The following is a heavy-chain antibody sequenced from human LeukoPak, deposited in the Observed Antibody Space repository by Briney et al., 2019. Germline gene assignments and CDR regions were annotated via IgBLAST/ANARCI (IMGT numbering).Heavy chain of an antibody. Sequence: GESLKISCKGSGYSFSNYWIGWVRQMPGKGLEWMGITYPGDSNTRYSPSFQGQVTISAGRSISTAYLQWSSLKASDTAIYYCARQPLVRDCGGDCEFDYWGQGTLVSVSP. J-gene: IGHJ4*02. V-gene: IGHV5-51*01. CDR1: GYSFSNYW. CDR2: TYPGDSNT. CDR3: ARQPLVRDCGGDCEFDY. D-gene: IGHD2-21*02.